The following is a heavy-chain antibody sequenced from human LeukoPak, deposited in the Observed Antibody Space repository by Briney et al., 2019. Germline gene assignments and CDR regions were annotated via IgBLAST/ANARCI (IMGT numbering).Heavy chain of an antibody. CDR2: IYYSGST. CDR1: GGSISGYY. CDR3: AREGYSSSSGHWFDP. Sequence: SETLSLTCTVSGGSISGYYWSWIRQPPGKGLEWIGYIYYSGSTNYNPSLKSRVTISVDTSKSQFSLKLSSVTAADTAVYYCAREGYSSSSGHWFDPWGQGTLVTVSS. D-gene: IGHD6-6*01. J-gene: IGHJ5*02. V-gene: IGHV4-59*12.